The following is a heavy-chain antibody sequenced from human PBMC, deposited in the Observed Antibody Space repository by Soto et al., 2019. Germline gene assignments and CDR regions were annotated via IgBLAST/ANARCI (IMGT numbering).Heavy chain of an antibody. CDR3: ATTRQAGVPAAIGDYYGLYV. CDR1: GGTFSSYA. Sequence: QVQLVQSGAEVKKPGSSVKVSCKASGGTFSSYAISWVRQAPGQGLEWMGSIIPIYGASKYAQKFQGRVTIIADESTSTAYMELSSLSSEDTAVFYTATTRQAGVPAAIGDYYGLYVWRQGTTVNVSS. CDR2: IIPIYGAS. D-gene: IGHD6-25*01. V-gene: IGHV1-69*15. J-gene: IGHJ6*02.